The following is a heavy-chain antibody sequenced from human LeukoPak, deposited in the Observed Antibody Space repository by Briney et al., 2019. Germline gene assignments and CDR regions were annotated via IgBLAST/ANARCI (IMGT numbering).Heavy chain of an antibody. J-gene: IGHJ3*02. CDR2: IYSGGST. V-gene: IGHV3-53*01. Sequence: GGSLRLSCAASGFTVSSNYMSWVRQAPGKGLEWVSVIYSGGSTYYADSVKGRFTISRDNSKNTLYLQMNSLRAEDTAVYYCARGSRLTTRLDAFDIWGQGTLSPSPQ. D-gene: IGHD4-11*01. CDR3: ARGSRLTTRLDAFDI. CDR1: GFTVSSNY.